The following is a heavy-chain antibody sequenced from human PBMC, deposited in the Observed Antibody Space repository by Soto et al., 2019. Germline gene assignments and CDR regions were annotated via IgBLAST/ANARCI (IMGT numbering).Heavy chain of an antibody. Sequence: GGSLRLSCAASGFTFSSYGMHWIRQAPGKGLEWVAVISYDGSNKYYADSVKGRFTISRDNSKNTLYLQMNSLRAEDTAVYYCAKSTGYSSGWYVNEGDYFDYWGQGTLVTVSS. CDR2: ISYDGSNK. V-gene: IGHV3-30*18. D-gene: IGHD6-19*01. CDR3: AKSTGYSSGWYVNEGDYFDY. J-gene: IGHJ4*02. CDR1: GFTFSSYG.